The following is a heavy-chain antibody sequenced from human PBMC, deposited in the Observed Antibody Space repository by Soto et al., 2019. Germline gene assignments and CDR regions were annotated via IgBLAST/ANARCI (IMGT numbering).Heavy chain of an antibody. CDR2: IWPGDSDT. J-gene: IGHJ6*02. CDR3: ARLRVNSDYPLMDV. CDR1: GYSFTSYW. Sequence: GEPLKITCKGSGYSFTSYWIGWVRQMPGKGLEWMGIIWPGDSDTRYSPSFQGQVTISADKSISTAYLQWSSLKASDTAMYYCARLRVNSDYPLMDVWGQVTTVTVSS. D-gene: IGHD3-22*01. V-gene: IGHV5-51*01.